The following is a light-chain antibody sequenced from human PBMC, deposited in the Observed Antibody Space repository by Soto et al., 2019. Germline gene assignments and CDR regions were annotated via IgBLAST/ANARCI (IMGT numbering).Light chain of an antibody. CDR1: QSVFYSSNNKNY. J-gene: IGKJ3*01. Sequence: DIVMTQSPDSLAVSLGERATINCKSSQSVFYSSNNKNYLAWYQQKPGQPTKLLIYWASTRESVVPDRFTGSGSGTDFTLTINSLQAQDVAFYYCQQYFIPSFTFGPGTKVDVK. CDR2: WAS. CDR3: QQYFIPSFT. V-gene: IGKV4-1*01.